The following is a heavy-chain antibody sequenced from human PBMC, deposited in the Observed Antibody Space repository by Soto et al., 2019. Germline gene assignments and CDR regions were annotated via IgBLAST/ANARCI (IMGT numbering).Heavy chain of an antibody. CDR3: ASGIVVGTVLDY. CDR2: INAGNGNT. J-gene: IGHJ4*02. CDR1: GYAFTSYA. D-gene: IGHD2-21*02. Sequence: ASVKVSCKASGYAFTSYATHWVRQAPGQRLEWMGWINAGNGNTKYSQKFQGRVTITRDTSASTAYMELSSLRSEDTAVYYCASGIVVGTVLDYWGQGNLVTVSS. V-gene: IGHV1-3*01.